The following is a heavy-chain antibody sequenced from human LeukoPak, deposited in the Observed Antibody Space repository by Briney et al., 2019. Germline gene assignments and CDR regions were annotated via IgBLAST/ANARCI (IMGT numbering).Heavy chain of an antibody. Sequence: SETLSLTCTVSGGSISSSSYYWGWIRQPPGKGLEWIGSIYYSGSTYYNPSLKSRVTISVDTSKNQFSLKLSSVTAADTAVYYCARPAGGGPVSWSDPWGQGTLVTVSS. J-gene: IGHJ5*02. V-gene: IGHV4-39*01. CDR1: GGSISSSSYY. CDR2: IYYSGST. CDR3: ARPAGGGPVSWSDP. D-gene: IGHD1-14*01.